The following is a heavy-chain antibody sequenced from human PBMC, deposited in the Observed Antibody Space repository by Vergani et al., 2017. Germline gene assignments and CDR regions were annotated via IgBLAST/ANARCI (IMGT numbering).Heavy chain of an antibody. J-gene: IGHJ3*01. CDR3: ARDGGEYDKDALDV. CDR2: ISGSDHNT. CDR1: GFNFSTFG. Sequence: VQLVESGGGVVQPGGSLRLSCAASGFNFSTFGMHWVRQAPGKGLEWVSDISGSDHNTNYAASVKGRFTISRDNSKNTLYLQMNSLRAEDTAVYYCARDGGEYDKDALDVWGQGTKVTVTS. V-gene: IGHV3-23*04. D-gene: IGHD2-21*01.